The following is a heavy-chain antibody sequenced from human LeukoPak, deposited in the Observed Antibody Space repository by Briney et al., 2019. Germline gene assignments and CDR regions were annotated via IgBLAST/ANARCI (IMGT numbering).Heavy chain of an antibody. J-gene: IGHJ3*02. Sequence: ASVKVSCKASGYTFTGYYMHWVRQAPGQGLEWMGWISPYSGDTNYAQKFQGRVTMTRDTSISTAYMELSRLRSDDTAVYYCARYVVVTAMMPVDAFDIWGQGTMVTVSS. V-gene: IGHV1-2*02. CDR1: GYTFTGYY. D-gene: IGHD2-21*02. CDR3: ARYVVVTAMMPVDAFDI. CDR2: ISPYSGDT.